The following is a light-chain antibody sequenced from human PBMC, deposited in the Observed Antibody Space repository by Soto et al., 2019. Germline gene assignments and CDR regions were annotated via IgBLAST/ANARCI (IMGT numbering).Light chain of an antibody. Sequence: EVVMTQSPLSLPVTLGQPASISCRSSQSLVNSDGNTYLNWFHQRPGQSPRRLIYKVSNRDSGVPDRFSGSGSGTDFTLRISRVEAEDVGGYYCMQGSHWPRTFGQGTRVEIK. CDR2: KVS. J-gene: IGKJ1*01. CDR1: QSLVNSDGNTY. CDR3: MQGSHWPRT. V-gene: IGKV2-30*01.